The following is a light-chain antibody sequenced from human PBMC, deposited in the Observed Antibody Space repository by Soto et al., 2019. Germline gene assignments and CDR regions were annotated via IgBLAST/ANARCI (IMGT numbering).Light chain of an antibody. J-gene: IGLJ1*01. CDR1: SSDVAGYNY. CDR3: SSYTSSSSPDV. V-gene: IGLV2-14*03. CDR2: DVI. Sequence: QSALTQPASVSGSPGQSITISCSGSSSDVAGYNYVSWYQQHPGKAPKLIIYDVINRPSGVSDRFSGSKSGTTASLTISGLQAEDEADYYCSSYTSSSSPDVFGTGTKVTVL.